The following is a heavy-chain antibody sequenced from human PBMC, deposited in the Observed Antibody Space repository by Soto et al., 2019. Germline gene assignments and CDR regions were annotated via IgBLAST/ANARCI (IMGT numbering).Heavy chain of an antibody. J-gene: IGHJ5*02. CDR3: ARKSGSLQRDWFDP. D-gene: IGHD1-26*01. V-gene: IGHV3-74*01. CDR1: GFTFSSYW. Sequence: PGGSLRLSCAASGFTFSSYWMHWVRQAPGKGLVWVSRINSEGSSTSYADSVKGRFTISRDNAKNTLYLQMNSLRAEDTAVYYCARKSGSLQRDWFDPWGQGTLVTVSS. CDR2: INSEGSST.